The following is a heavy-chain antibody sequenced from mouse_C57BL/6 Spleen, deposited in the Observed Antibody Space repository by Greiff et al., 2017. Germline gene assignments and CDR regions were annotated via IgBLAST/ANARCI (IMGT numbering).Heavy chain of an antibody. CDR2: ILPGSCST. V-gene: IGHV1-9*01. CDR3: ARRGLGFAY. CDR1: GYTFTGYW. J-gene: IGHJ3*01. Sequence: QVQLKQSGAELMKPGASVKLSCKATGYTFTGYWIEWVKQRPGPGLEWIGEILPGSCSTNYNEKFKGKATFTADTSSNTAYMQLSSLTTEDSAIYYCARRGLGFAYWGQGTLVTVSA.